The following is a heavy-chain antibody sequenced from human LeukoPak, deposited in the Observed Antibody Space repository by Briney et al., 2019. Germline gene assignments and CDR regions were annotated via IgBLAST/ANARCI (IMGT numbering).Heavy chain of an antibody. V-gene: IGHV3-23*01. Sequence: GGSLRLSCAASGFTFSSYAMSWVRQAPGKGLEWVSAISGSGGSTYYADSVKGRFTISRDNSKNTLYLQMNSLRAEDTAVYYCTVLLWFGELYPSWGQGTLVTVSS. D-gene: IGHD3-10*01. J-gene: IGHJ5*02. CDR3: TVLLWFGELYPS. CDR2: ISGSGGST. CDR1: GFTFSSYA.